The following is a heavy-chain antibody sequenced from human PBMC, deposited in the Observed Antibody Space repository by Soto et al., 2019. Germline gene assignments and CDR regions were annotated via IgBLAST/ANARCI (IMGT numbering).Heavy chain of an antibody. CDR3: ATGTAAPAH. V-gene: IGHV3-23*01. CDR1: GFTFSNFD. Sequence: VQLLESGGGLVQPGGSLRLSCAASGFTFSNFDMSWVRQAPGKGLEWVSGISTSGGTTYYADSVKGRFTSSRDNSKNTLYLPMTSLRAEDTAVYYCATGTAAPAHWGQGTLVTVSS. CDR2: ISTSGGTT. J-gene: IGHJ1*01. D-gene: IGHD6-13*01.